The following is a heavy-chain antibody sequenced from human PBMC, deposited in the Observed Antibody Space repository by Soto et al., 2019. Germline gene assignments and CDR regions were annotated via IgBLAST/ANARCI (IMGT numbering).Heavy chain of an antibody. D-gene: IGHD3-3*01. CDR1: GFTFSSNS. CDR2: ISSSSSTI. CDR3: ARVIWSGNLTSAL. Sequence: EVQVVESGGGLVQPGGSLRLSCAASGFTFSSNSMNWVRQAPGKGLEWISYISSSSSTIYADSVKGRFTISRDNAKNSLYLKMNSLRDEDTAVYYCARVIWSGNLTSALWGQGTLVTVSS. J-gene: IGHJ4*02. V-gene: IGHV3-48*02.